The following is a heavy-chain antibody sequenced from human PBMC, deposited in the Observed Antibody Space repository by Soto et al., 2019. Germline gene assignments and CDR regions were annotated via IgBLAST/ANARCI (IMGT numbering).Heavy chain of an antibody. J-gene: IGHJ4*02. CDR1: GFTFSGSA. CDR3: TRALSSGLDY. D-gene: IGHD6-19*01. CDR2: IRSKANSYAT. V-gene: IGHV3-73*02. Sequence: EVQLVESGGGLVQPGGSLTLSCAASGFTFSGSAMHWVRQASGKGLEWVGRIRSKANSYATAYAASVKGRFTNSRDDSKNTAYLQMNSVKTADTAVYYCTRALSSGLDYWGQGTLVTVSS.